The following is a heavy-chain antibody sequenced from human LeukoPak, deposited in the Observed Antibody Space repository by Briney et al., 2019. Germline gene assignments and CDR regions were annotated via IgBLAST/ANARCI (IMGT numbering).Heavy chain of an antibody. CDR2: IYYSGST. J-gene: IGHJ4*02. V-gene: IGHV4-39*01. D-gene: IGHD2-2*01. Sequence: PSETLSLTCTVSGGSISSSSYYWGWIRQPPGKGLEWIGSIYYSGSTYYNPSLKSRVTISVDTSKNQFSLKLSSVTAADTAVYYCARLVTAVVPAMIHRLPAYFDYWGQGTLVTVSS. CDR1: GGSISSSSYY. CDR3: ARLVTAVVPAMIHRLPAYFDY.